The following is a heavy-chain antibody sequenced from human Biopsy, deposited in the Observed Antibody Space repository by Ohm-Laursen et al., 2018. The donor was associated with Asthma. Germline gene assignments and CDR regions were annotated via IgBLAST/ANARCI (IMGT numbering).Heavy chain of an antibody. V-gene: IGHV1-18*01. CDR2: ISVYNGNT. CDR1: GYTFNSAG. D-gene: IGHD3-10*01. J-gene: IGHJ6*02. CDR3: ARAVDYSHYYGMDV. Sequence: SVKVSCKTSGYTFNSAGITWVRQAPGQGLEWMGWISVYNGNTKVAQKLQDRVTMITDTSTSAAYMELRSLRSDDTAVYFCARAVDYSHYYGMDVWGQGTTVTVS.